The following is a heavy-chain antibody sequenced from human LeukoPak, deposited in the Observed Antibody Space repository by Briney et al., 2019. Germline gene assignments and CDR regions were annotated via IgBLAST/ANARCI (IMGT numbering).Heavy chain of an antibody. CDR2: ISGSGGST. CDR1: GFTFGDYA. D-gene: IGHD6-13*01. J-gene: IGHJ6*02. CDR3: AKGFDSSSWYGTYYYYGMDV. V-gene: IGHV3-23*01. Sequence: GGSLRLSCTASGFTFGDYAVSWVRQAPGKGLEWVSAISGSGGSTYYADSVKGRFTISRDNSKNTLYLQMNSLRAEDTAVYYCAKGFDSSSWYGTYYYYGMDVWGQGTTVTVSS.